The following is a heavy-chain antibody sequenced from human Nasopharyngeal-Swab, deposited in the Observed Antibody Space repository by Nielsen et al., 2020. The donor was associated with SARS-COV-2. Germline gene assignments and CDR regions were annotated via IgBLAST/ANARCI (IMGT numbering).Heavy chain of an antibody. D-gene: IGHD3-10*01. J-gene: IGHJ4*02. CDR2: IKQDGSEK. Sequence: WIRQPPGKGLTWVANIKQDGSEKYYVVSVKGRFTISRDNAKNSLYLQMNSLRAEDTAVYYCAKDGGVGLWFRDWYFDYWGKGTLVTVSS. CDR3: AKDGGVGLWFRDWYFDY. V-gene: IGHV3-7*03.